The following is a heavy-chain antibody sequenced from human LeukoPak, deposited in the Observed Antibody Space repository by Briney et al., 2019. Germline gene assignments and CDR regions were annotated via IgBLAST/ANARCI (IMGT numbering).Heavy chain of an antibody. CDR3: AKDLQSTGYYDY. Sequence: PGRSVRLSRAVWGHIFSHHDMHWVRQASSRGLERVTLIRYDGSNKYYADSLEGRFTISRDNSKGTLYLQMNSLRPEDTAVYYCAKDLQSTGYYDYWGQGTLVTVSS. CDR2: IRYDGSNK. V-gene: IGHV3-30*02. D-gene: IGHD3-22*01. CDR1: GHIFSHHD. J-gene: IGHJ4*02.